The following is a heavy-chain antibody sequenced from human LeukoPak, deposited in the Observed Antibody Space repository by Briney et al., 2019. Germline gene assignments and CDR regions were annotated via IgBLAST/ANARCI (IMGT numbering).Heavy chain of an antibody. J-gene: IGHJ4*02. CDR2: ISGSGGST. Sequence: GGSLRLSCAASGFTFSSYAMSWVRQAPGKGLEWVSAISGSGGSTYYAASVKGRFTISRDNSKNTLYLQMNSLRAEDTAVYYCAKDPRYGYGHGPDYWGQGTLVTVSS. CDR1: GFTFSSYA. D-gene: IGHD5-18*01. V-gene: IGHV3-23*01. CDR3: AKDPRYGYGHGPDY.